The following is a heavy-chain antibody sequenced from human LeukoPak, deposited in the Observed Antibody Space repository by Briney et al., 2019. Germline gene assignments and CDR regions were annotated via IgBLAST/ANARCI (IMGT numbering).Heavy chain of an antibody. D-gene: IGHD4-17*01. V-gene: IGHV4-39*07. CDR3: ARGGDYQDDY. Sequence: RPSETLSLTCTVSGDSVSNTNYYWGWIRQPPGKGLEWIGNIYYTGSTYYNPSLKSRVTISVDTSKNQFSLKLSSVTAADTAVYYCARGGDYQDDYWGQGTLVTVSS. CDR1: GDSVSNTNYY. CDR2: IYYTGST. J-gene: IGHJ4*02.